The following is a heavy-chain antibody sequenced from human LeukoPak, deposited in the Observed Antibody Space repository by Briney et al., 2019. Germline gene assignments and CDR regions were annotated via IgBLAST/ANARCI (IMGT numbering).Heavy chain of an antibody. CDR1: GFTFSSYW. J-gene: IGHJ6*02. CDR2: IKQDGSEK. D-gene: IGHD3-3*01. Sequence: QPGGSLRLSCAASGFTFSSYWMSWVRQAPGKGLEWVANIKQDGSEKYYVDSVKGRFTISRDNAKNSLYLQMNSLRAEDTAVSYCARDPDYDFWSGHDTDVWGQGTTVTVSS. V-gene: IGHV3-7*01. CDR3: ARDPDYDFWSGHDTDV.